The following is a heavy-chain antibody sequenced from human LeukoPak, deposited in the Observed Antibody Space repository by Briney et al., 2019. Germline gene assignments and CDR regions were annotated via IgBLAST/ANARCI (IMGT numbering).Heavy chain of an antibody. CDR1: GFTFSSYE. CDR2: ISSSGSTI. J-gene: IGHJ3*02. V-gene: IGHV3-48*03. Sequence: GGSLRLSCAASGFTFSSYEMNWVRQAPGKGLERVSYISSSGSTIYYADSVKGRFTISRDNAKNSLYLQMNSLRAEDTAVYYCARDCGGGSCYGPYDAFDIWGQGTMVTVSS. CDR3: ARDCGGGSCYGPYDAFDI. D-gene: IGHD2-15*01.